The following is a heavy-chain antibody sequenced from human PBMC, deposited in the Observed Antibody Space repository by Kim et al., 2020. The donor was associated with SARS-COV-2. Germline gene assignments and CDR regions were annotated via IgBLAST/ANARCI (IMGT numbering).Heavy chain of an antibody. Sequence: GGSLRLSCEASGFNFRNHGMTWVRQAPGKGLEWVSGITGSGSGTFHADSVKGRFTISRDNSKNTMSLQMNSLRADDTALYYCTKDIGDFWTGFDTWGRG. D-gene: IGHD3-3*01. CDR1: GFNFRNHG. CDR2: ITGSGSGT. CDR3: TKDIGDFWTGFDT. V-gene: IGHV3-23*01. J-gene: IGHJ5*02.